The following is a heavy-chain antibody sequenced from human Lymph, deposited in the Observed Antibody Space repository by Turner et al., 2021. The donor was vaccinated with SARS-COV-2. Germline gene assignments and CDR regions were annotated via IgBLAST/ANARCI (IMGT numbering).Heavy chain of an antibody. V-gene: IGHV3-30*03. Sequence: QGQLVESGGGVVPTGRSLRLSCAASGFTFFSYCMHWVRQAPGKGLEWVAFISYDGDHKSYADSVKGRFTISRENYKNTLYLQMISLRAEDTAVYYCAWALYYYYGMDGWGQGTTVTVSS. CDR1: GFTFFSYC. J-gene: IGHJ6*02. CDR2: ISYDGDHK. CDR3: AWALYYYYGMDG.